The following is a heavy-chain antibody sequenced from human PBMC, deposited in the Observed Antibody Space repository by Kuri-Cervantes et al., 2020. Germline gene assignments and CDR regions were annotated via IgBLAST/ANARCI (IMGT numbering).Heavy chain of an antibody. CDR2: ISYDGSNK. Sequence: GGSLRLSCAASGFTFRTYAIHWVRQSPGKGLEWVAVISYDGSNKYYADSVKGRFTISRDNSKNTLYLQMNSLRAEDTAVYYRAKEVQYYGSGSSLYGMDVWGQGTTVTVSS. CDR1: GFTFRTYA. D-gene: IGHD3-10*01. V-gene: IGHV3-30*04. CDR3: AKEVQYYGSGSSLYGMDV. J-gene: IGHJ6*02.